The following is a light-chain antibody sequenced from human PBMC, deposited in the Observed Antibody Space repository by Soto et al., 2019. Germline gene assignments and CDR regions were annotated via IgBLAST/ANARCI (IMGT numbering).Light chain of an antibody. CDR1: TIDVGSYYR. Sequence: QSALTQPPSVSGSPGQSGTISCTGATIDVGSYYRVSWFQRPPGTAPKLMIFEVSNRPSGVPDRFSGSKSGHTASLTISGLQAEDEADYYCSSYTTPSVVFGGGTKLTVL. V-gene: IGLV2-18*02. CDR2: EVS. J-gene: IGLJ2*01. CDR3: SSYTTPSVV.